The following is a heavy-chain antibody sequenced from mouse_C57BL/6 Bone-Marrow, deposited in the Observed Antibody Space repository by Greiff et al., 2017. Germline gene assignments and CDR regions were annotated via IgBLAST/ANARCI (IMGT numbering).Heavy chain of an antibody. CDR3: ARSGWLLAWFAY. D-gene: IGHD2-3*01. CDR2: INPSNGGT. CDR1: GYTFTSYW. Sequence: QVQLQQPGTELVKPGASVKLSCKASGYTFTSYWMHWVKQRPGQGLEWIGNINPSNGGTNYNEKFKSKATLTVDKSSSTDYMQLSSLTSEDSAVYYCARSGWLLAWFAYWGRGTLVTVSA. V-gene: IGHV1-53*01. J-gene: IGHJ3*01.